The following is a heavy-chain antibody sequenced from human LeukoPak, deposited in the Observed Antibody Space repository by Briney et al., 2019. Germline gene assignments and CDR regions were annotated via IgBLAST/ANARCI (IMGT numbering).Heavy chain of an antibody. V-gene: IGHV3-7*01. J-gene: IGHJ4*02. CDR3: ARDRYQLLPFDY. Sequence: GGSLRLSCAASGFTLSGYWMSWVRRAPGKGLEWVANIKQDGDEKYYVDSVKGRFTISRDNAKNSLYLQMNSLRAEDTAVYYCARDRYQLLPFDYWGQGTLVTVSS. D-gene: IGHD2-2*01. CDR2: IKQDGDEK. CDR1: GFTLSGYW.